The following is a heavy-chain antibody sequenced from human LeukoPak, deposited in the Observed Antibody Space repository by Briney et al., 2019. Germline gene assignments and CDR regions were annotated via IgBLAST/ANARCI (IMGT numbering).Heavy chain of an antibody. Sequence: PGGSLRLSCTVSGFTVSSNSMSWVRQAPGKGLEWVSFIYTTGNTHNSDSVKGRFTISRDSSKSTLYLQMNSLRAEDTAVYYCARQAGNYSHPYDYWGQGTLVTVSS. CDR1: GFTVSSNS. V-gene: IGHV3-53*01. D-gene: IGHD3-22*01. CDR2: IYTTGNT. J-gene: IGHJ4*02. CDR3: ARQAGNYSHPYDY.